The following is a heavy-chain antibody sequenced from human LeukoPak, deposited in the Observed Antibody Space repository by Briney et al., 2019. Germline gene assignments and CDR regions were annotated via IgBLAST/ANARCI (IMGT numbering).Heavy chain of an antibody. Sequence: SQTLSLTCTVSGGSISSDAYYWSWIRQHPGKGLEWIGYIYYSGSTYYNPSLKSRVTISVDTSKNQFSLKLSSVTDADTAVYYCARVPLHFDILTGYHNQAYGMDVWGQGTTVTVSS. CDR1: GGSISSDAYY. D-gene: IGHD3-9*01. CDR2: IYYSGST. V-gene: IGHV4-31*03. CDR3: ARVPLHFDILTGYHNQAYGMDV. J-gene: IGHJ6*02.